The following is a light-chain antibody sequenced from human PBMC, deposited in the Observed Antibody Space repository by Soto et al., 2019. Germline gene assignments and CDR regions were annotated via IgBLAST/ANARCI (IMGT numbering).Light chain of an antibody. CDR1: QGLRTY. V-gene: IGKV1-27*01. CDR3: QNYNGAPWT. J-gene: IGKJ1*01. Sequence: DIQMTQSPSSMSASVGDRVTITGRASQGLRTYLVWYQQKPGTVPKLLIFAASTLHSGVPSRFSGSGSGTDFTLTISSLQPEDVATYYCQNYNGAPWTVGQGTKVEIK. CDR2: AAS.